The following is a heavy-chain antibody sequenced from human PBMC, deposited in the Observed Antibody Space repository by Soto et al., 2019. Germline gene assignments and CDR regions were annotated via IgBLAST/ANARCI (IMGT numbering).Heavy chain of an antibody. CDR3: ARVEVTRNEVMEV. CDR2: INPRNGDK. CDR1: GYTFVDHY. Sequence: DSVKVSCKTSGYTFVDHYLYWVRQAPGQGLEWMGWINPRNGDKKYAQKFQGRVTMIRDTIITTTYMDLSALTSDDTAVYYCARVEVTRNEVMEVWGPVITVTV. V-gene: IGHV1-2*02. J-gene: IGHJ6*02. D-gene: IGHD2-21*02.